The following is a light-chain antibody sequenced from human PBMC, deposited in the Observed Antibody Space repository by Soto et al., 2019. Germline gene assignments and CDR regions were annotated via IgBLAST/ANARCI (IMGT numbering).Light chain of an antibody. V-gene: IGKV1D-13*01. CDR3: QRYNKYSIT. CDR2: DAS. Sequence: QFTQSPSFMSAAVFGRFSITCRASQGISTFLAWYQQKPGKAPKLLIYDASNLESGVPSRFSGSGFGTEFILTINSLQTDDFATYYCQRYNKYSITFGQGTRLEIK. J-gene: IGKJ5*01. CDR1: QGISTF.